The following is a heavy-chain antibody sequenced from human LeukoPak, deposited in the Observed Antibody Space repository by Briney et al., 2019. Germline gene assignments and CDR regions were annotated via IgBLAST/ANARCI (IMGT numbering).Heavy chain of an antibody. CDR1: GYDFINYG. V-gene: IGHV1-18*01. J-gene: IGHJ4*02. Sequence: GASVKVSCKASGYDFINYGVSWVRQAPGQGLEWMGWRSIYNGNTEYKFQGRVTMTTDTSTSTAYMEVRSLRSDDTAVYYCARGGPFPSGSSSREYYLDYWGQGTLVTVSS. CDR3: ARGGPFPSGSSSREYYLDY. CDR2: RSIYNGNT. D-gene: IGHD6-6*01.